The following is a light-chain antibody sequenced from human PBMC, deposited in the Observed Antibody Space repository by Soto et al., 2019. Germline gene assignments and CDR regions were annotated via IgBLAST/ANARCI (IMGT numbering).Light chain of an antibody. V-gene: IGKV3-15*01. CDR1: QSISGR. CDR3: QQYENWPRT. CDR2: GAS. J-gene: IGKJ1*01. Sequence: EILMTQSPATLSVSPGERATLSCRASQSISGRLAWYQQKPGQAPRFLMYGASTRATGIPARFSGSGSGTEFTLTISSLQSEDFAVYYCQQYENWPRTFGQGTKVEV.